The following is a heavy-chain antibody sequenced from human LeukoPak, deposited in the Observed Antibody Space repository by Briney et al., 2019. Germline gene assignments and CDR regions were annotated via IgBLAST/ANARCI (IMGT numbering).Heavy chain of an antibody. Sequence: GGSLRLSCAASGFTFSSYAMSWVRQAPGKGLEWVSVISGSGTNTYYADSVKGRFTISRDNSKNTLYLQMGSLRAEDMAVYYCARGVYYDFWSDKPGLDYWGQGTLVTVSS. CDR1: GFTFSSYA. CDR2: ISGSGTNT. V-gene: IGHV3-23*01. J-gene: IGHJ4*02. D-gene: IGHD3-3*01. CDR3: ARGVYYDFWSDKPGLDY.